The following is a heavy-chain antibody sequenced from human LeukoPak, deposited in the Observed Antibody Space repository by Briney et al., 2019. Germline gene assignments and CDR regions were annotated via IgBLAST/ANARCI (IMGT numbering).Heavy chain of an antibody. J-gene: IGHJ3*02. CDR2: IYPADSNT. V-gene: IGHV5-51*01. CDR1: GYSFSNSW. D-gene: IGHD6-19*01. Sequence: GESLKISCKGSGYSFSNSWIGWVRQMPGKGLGWMGIIYPADSNTRYRPSFQGQVTISADKSISTAYLQWSSLKASGTAIYYCAGEIALAGTGGAFDMWGQGTMVTVSS. CDR3: AGEIALAGTGGAFDM.